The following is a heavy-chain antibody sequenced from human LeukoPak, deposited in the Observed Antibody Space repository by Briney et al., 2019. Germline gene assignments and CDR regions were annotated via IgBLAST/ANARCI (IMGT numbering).Heavy chain of an antibody. CDR2: FDPEDGET. Sequence: ASVKVSCKASGYTLTELSMHWVRQAPGKGLEWMGGFDPEDGETIYAQKFQGRVTMTEDTSTDTAYMELSSLRSEDTAVYYCATISDFWSKPHDAFDIWGQGTMVTVSS. V-gene: IGHV1-24*01. J-gene: IGHJ3*02. D-gene: IGHD3-3*01. CDR3: ATISDFWSKPHDAFDI. CDR1: GYTLTELS.